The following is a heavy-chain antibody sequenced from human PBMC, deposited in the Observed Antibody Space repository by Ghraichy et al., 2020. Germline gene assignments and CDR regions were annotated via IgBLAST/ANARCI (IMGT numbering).Heavy chain of an antibody. J-gene: IGHJ4*01. CDR2: IKQDGSRK. Sequence: GGSLRLSCAASGFTFSSSWMSWVRQAPGKGLDWVANIKQDGSRKYYVDSVKGRFTISRDNANNSLYLQMNSLRAGDTAVYYCARGDYYYDKGAPYFFDYWGHGTLVTVSS. CDR1: GFTFSSSW. V-gene: IGHV3-7*03. CDR3: ARGDYYYDKGAPYFFDY. D-gene: IGHD3-22*01.